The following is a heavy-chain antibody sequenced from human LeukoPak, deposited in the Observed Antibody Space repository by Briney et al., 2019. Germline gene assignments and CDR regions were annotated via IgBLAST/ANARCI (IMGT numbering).Heavy chain of an antibody. Sequence: ASVKVSCKASGYTFIGYYMHWVRQAPGQGLEWMGWINPNSGGTNYAQKFQGSVTMTRDTSISTAYMELRSLSSDDTAVYYCARGRQLHLGELFPFAEFFQPWGQGTLVTVFS. J-gene: IGHJ1*01. CDR1: GYTFIGYY. D-gene: IGHD3-16*01. V-gene: IGHV1-2*02. CDR3: ARGRQLHLGELFPFAEFFQP. CDR2: INPNSGGT.